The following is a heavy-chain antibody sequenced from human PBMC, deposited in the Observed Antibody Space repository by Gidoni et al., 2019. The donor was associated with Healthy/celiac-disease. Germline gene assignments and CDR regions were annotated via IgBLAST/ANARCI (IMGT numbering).Heavy chain of an antibody. D-gene: IGHD5-12*01. CDR1: GYTFTGYY. Sequence: QVPLVPSGAEVKKPGASVKVSCTPSGYTFTGYYMPWVRQAPGQGLEWMGWINPNSGGTNYAQKFQGWVTMTRDTSISTAYMELSRLRSDDTAVYYCARDKGGGDGYHMGYWGQGTLVTVSS. V-gene: IGHV1-2*04. CDR3: ARDKGGGDGYHMGY. J-gene: IGHJ4*02. CDR2: INPNSGGT.